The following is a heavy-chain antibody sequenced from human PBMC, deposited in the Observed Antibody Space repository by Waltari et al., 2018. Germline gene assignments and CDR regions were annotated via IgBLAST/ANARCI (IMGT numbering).Heavy chain of an antibody. CDR1: SSSYY. D-gene: IGHD2-8*02. Sequence: SSSYYWGWIRQPPGKGLEWIGSIYYSGSTYYNPSLKSRVTISVDTSKNQFSLKLSSVTAADTAVYYCARAKKELVVYALFDYWGQGTLVTVSS. J-gene: IGHJ4*02. CDR2: IYYSGST. V-gene: IGHV4-39*07. CDR3: ARAKKELVVYALFDY.